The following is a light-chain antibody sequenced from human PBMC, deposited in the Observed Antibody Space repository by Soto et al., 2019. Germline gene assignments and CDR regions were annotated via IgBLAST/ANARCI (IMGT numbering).Light chain of an antibody. Sequence: EIVMTQSPATLSVSPGERVTLSCRASQSLTRNLAWYQHKPGQAPRLLIYDASNRATGIPARFSGSGSGTDFTLTINSLEPEDFAVYYCQQRSNWPSITFGQGTRLEIK. V-gene: IGKV3-11*01. CDR1: QSLTRN. CDR3: QQRSNWPSIT. CDR2: DAS. J-gene: IGKJ5*01.